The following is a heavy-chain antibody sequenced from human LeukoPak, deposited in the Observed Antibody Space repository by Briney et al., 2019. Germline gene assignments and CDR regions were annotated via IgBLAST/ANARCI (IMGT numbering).Heavy chain of an antibody. J-gene: IGHJ4*02. Sequence: GGSLRLSCAASGFTFSSYAMSWVRQAPGKGLEWVSAISGSGGSTYYADSVKGRFTTSRDNSKNTLYLQMNSLRAEDTAVYYCAKDKSYDSSGYLDYWGQGTLVTVSS. CDR3: AKDKSYDSSGYLDY. D-gene: IGHD3-22*01. CDR2: ISGSGGST. CDR1: GFTFSSYA. V-gene: IGHV3-23*01.